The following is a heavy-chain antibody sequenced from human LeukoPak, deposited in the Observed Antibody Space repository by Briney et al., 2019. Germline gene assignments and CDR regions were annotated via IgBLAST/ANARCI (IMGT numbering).Heavy chain of an antibody. V-gene: IGHV3-48*04. J-gene: IGHJ5*02. CDR3: ARTAFDWSQVGGNWFDP. Sequence: PGGSLRLSCAASGFTFSSYSLNLVRQAPGKWLEWIAYISSSGSNIAYAASVEGRFTISRDNGKNSLYLQMNSLRPEDTDVYYCARTAFDWSQVGGNWFDPWGQGTLVTVSS. D-gene: IGHD3-9*01. CDR2: ISSSGSNI. CDR1: GFTFSSYS.